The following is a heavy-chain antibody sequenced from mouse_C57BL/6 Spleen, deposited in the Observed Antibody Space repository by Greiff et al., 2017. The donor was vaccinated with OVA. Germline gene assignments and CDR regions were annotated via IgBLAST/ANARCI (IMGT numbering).Heavy chain of an antibody. V-gene: IGHV1-76*01. Sequence: QVQLKESGAELVRPGASVKLSCKASGYTFPDYYINWVKQRPGQGLEWIARIYPGSGNTYYNEKFKGKATLTAEKSSSTAYMQLSSLTSEDSAVYFCARLGTVGWYFDVWGTGTTVTVSS. CDR2: IYPGSGNT. D-gene: IGHD3-3*01. J-gene: IGHJ1*03. CDR3: ARLGTVGWYFDV. CDR1: GYTFPDYY.